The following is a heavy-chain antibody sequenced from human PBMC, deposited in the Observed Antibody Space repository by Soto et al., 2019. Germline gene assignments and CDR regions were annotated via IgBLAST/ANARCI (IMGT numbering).Heavy chain of an antibody. V-gene: IGHV3-33*01. J-gene: IGHJ3*02. D-gene: IGHD2-15*01. Sequence: GSLRLSCAASGFTFSSYGMHWVRQAPGKGLEWVAVIWSDGSNKYYADSVKGRFTISRDNSKNTLYLQMNSLRAEDTAVYYCARQVVVVVASSADAFDIWGQGTMVTVPS. CDR1: GFTFSSYG. CDR3: ARQVVVVVASSADAFDI. CDR2: IWSDGSNK.